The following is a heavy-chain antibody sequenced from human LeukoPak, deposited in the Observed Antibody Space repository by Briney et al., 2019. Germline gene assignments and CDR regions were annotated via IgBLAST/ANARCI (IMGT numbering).Heavy chain of an antibody. V-gene: IGHV3-11*01. Sequence: GRSLRLSCAASGFTFSDYYMSWIRLAPGKGLEWVSYISSSGTTIYYADSVKGRFTISRDNAKKSLHLQLTSLRAEDTAVYYCARRCHYLDYWGQGTLVTVSS. J-gene: IGHJ4*02. CDR1: GFTFSDYY. CDR2: ISSSGTTI. D-gene: IGHD6-6*01. CDR3: ARRCHYLDY.